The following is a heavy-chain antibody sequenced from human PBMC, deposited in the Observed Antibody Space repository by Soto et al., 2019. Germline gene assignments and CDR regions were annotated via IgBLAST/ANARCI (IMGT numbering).Heavy chain of an antibody. CDR2: ISAYNGNT. J-gene: IGHJ4*02. CDR3: ARDIHPKTFGGVTIDY. D-gene: IGHD3-16*01. Sequence: QVQLVQSGAEVKKPGASVKVSCKASGYTFTSYGISWVRQAPGQGLEWMGWISAYNGNTNYAQKLQGRVTMTTDTARSTACMELRSLRSDDTAVYYCARDIHPKTFGGVTIDYWGQGTLVTVSS. CDR1: GYTFTSYG. V-gene: IGHV1-18*01.